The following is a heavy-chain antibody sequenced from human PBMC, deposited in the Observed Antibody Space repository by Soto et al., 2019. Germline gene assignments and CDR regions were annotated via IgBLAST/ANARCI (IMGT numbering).Heavy chain of an antibody. CDR3: ARAACNWFDP. Sequence: PSETLSLTCTGSGGSISIYYWSLIRQPPGKGLEWIGYIYYSGSTNYNPSLKSRVTISVDTSKNQFSLKLSSVTAADTAVYYCARAACNWFDPWGQGTMVTVSS. CDR2: IYYSGST. J-gene: IGHJ5*02. CDR1: GGSISIYY. V-gene: IGHV4-59*01. D-gene: IGHD6-25*01.